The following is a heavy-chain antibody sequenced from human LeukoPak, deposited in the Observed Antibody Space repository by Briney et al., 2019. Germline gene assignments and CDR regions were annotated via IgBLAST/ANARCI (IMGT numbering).Heavy chain of an antibody. CDR1: SASITSSNY. CDR2: INHSGTT. D-gene: IGHD3-22*01. V-gene: IGHV4-4*02. CDR3: ARWYYTGSGYYYDF. J-gene: IGHJ4*02. Sequence: SETLSLTCAVSSASITSSNYWSWVRQPPGKGLEWIGEINHSGTTNYNPSLRSRVTISVDKSKNQFSLKLSSVTAADTAFYYCARWYYTGSGYYYDFWGEGTLVTVSS.